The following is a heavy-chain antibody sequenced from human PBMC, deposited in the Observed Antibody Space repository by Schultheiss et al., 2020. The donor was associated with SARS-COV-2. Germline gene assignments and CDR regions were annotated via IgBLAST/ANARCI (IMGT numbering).Heavy chain of an antibody. D-gene: IGHD5-24*01. CDR2: IYYSGST. V-gene: IGHV4-59*01. J-gene: IGHJ6*02. CDR1: GGSISSYY. CDR3: ARGERWYRVSGEAYYYYGMDV. Sequence: SETLSLTCTVSGGSISSYYWSWIRQPAGKGLEWIGYIYYSGSTNYNPSLKSRVTISVDTSKNQFSLKLSSVTAADTAVYYCARGERWYRVSGEAYYYYGMDVWGQGTTVTVSS.